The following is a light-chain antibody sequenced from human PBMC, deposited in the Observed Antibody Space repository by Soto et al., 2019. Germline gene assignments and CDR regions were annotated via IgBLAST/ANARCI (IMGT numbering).Light chain of an antibody. CDR3: QQRSNWPTT. V-gene: IGKV3-11*01. Sequence: IVLTQSPATLSLSPGERATLSCRASQSVSSYLAWYQQKPGQAPRLLIYDASNRATGIPARFSGSGSGTDFTLTISSLEPEDFAVYYCQQRSNWPTTFGQGNKVEIK. J-gene: IGKJ1*01. CDR1: QSVSSY. CDR2: DAS.